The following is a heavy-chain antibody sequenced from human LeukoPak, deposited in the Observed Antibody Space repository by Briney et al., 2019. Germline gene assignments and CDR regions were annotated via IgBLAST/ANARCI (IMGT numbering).Heavy chain of an antibody. D-gene: IGHD4-23*01. CDR2: IIPIFGTA. CDR1: GGTFSSYA. Sequence: ASVKVSCKASGGTFSSYAISWVRQAPGQGLEWMGGIIPIFGTANYAQKFQGRVTITTDESTSTAYMELSSLRSEDTAVYYCAVDYGGNSDGAFDIWGQGTMVTVSS. CDR3: AVDYGGNSDGAFDI. V-gene: IGHV1-69*05. J-gene: IGHJ3*02.